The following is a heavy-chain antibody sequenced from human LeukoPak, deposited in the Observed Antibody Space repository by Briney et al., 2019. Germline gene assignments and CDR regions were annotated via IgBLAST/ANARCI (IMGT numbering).Heavy chain of an antibody. Sequence: PGGSLRLSCAASGFTFSNYNMNWVRQAPGKGLEWVSSISSSSSYIYYADSVKGRFTISRDNSKNTLYLQTNSLRAEDTAMYYCAKDFSYGDYQVVPGYWGQGTLVTVSS. CDR1: GFTFSNYN. V-gene: IGHV3-21*04. CDR3: AKDFSYGDYQVVPGY. J-gene: IGHJ4*02. CDR2: ISSSSSYI. D-gene: IGHD4-17*01.